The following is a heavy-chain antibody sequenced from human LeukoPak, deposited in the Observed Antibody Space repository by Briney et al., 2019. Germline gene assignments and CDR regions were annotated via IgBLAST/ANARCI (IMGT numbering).Heavy chain of an antibody. CDR2: ISYSGST. CDR3: ARDYTGSYYFDY. J-gene: IGHJ4*02. D-gene: IGHD1-26*01. CDR1: GGSISSGSYY. Sequence: SQTLSLTCTVSGGSISSGSYYWSWIRQHPGKGLEWIGYISYSGSTFYNPSLKSRLTISVDTSKNQFSLKLSSVTAADTAVCYCARDYTGSYYFDYWGQGTLVTVSS. V-gene: IGHV4-31*03.